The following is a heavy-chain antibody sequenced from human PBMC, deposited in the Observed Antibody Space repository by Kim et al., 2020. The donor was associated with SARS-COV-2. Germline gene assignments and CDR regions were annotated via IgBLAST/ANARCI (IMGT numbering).Heavy chain of an antibody. V-gene: IGHV4-39*07. CDR1: GGSVSHSNYY. J-gene: IGHJ4*02. Sequence: SETLSLTCVLSGGSVSHSNYYWGWIRQSPGQGPEWIGSVYYSGNAYYNPSLKSRVTVSIDTSKNQFSLRMTSLTAADTAVYFCGRCSGKYYSDFDSWGQGVLVTVSS. CDR2: VYYSGNA. CDR3: GRCSGKYYSDFDS. D-gene: IGHD3-10*02.